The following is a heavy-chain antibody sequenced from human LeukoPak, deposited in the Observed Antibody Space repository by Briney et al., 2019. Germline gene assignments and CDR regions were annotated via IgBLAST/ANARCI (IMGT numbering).Heavy chain of an antibody. Sequence: PGGSLRLSCTASGFSFKKYGTHWVRQAPGKGLVWVSRISSDGSSTSYADSVKGRFTISRDNAKNTLYLQMNSLRAEDTAVYYCARDPNLVVTTGYWGQGTLVTVSS. CDR1: GFSFKKYG. D-gene: IGHD2-21*02. CDR2: ISSDGSST. V-gene: IGHV3-74*01. CDR3: ARDPNLVVTTGY. J-gene: IGHJ4*02.